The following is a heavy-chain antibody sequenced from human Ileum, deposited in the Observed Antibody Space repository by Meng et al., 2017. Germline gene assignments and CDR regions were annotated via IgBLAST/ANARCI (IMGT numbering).Heavy chain of an antibody. Sequence: QVRLPTPGPVLVKPSQTLSLACTVSGGSISSGGYYWGWIRQHPGKGLEWIGYIFYSGSTYYNSSLKSRINISVDTSKNQFSLKVSSVTAADTAVYYCARVRRGLGLRFDPWGQGTLVTVSS. CDR1: GGSISSGGYY. J-gene: IGHJ5*02. V-gene: IGHV4-31*03. CDR3: ARVRRGLGLRFDP. CDR2: IFYSGST. D-gene: IGHD3/OR15-3a*01.